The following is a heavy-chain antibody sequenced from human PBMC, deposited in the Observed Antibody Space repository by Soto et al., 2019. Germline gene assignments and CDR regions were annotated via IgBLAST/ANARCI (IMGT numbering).Heavy chain of an antibody. CDR1: GFTFSSYA. CDR3: AKEEYSSRTFDP. CDR2: ISGSGGST. D-gene: IGHD6-13*01. Sequence: GGPLRLSCAASGFTFSSYAMILVRQAPGKGLEWVSAISGSGGSTHYADSVKGRFTISRDNSKNTLYLQMNSLRAEDTAVYYCAKEEYSSRTFDPWGQGTLVTVSS. V-gene: IGHV3-23*01. J-gene: IGHJ5*02.